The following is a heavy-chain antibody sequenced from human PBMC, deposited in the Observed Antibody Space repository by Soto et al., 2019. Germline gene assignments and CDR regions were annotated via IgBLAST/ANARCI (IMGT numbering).Heavy chain of an antibody. V-gene: IGHV3-21*01. D-gene: IGHD2-8*02. CDR1: GFTFSNYN. CDR2: ITSAGSYI. Sequence: EVQLVESGGGLVKPGGSLRLSCAASGFTFSNYNMNWVRQPPGKGLEWVSSITSAGSYIYYAESLKGRVTISRDNAKNSLFLQMNSLRAEDTALYFCARGILGGVRIDYGMDVWGQGTTVTFSS. J-gene: IGHJ6*02. CDR3: ARGILGGVRIDYGMDV.